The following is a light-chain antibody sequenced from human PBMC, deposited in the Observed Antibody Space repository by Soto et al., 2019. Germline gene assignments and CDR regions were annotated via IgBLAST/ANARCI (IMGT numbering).Light chain of an antibody. Sequence: EIVMTQSPATLSVSPGERATLSCRASQSVSSNLAWYQQKPGQAPRLLIYGASTRATGIPARFSGSGSGTEFTLTISSQQYEDVAGYYCQQYNNWPPWTFGQGTKVEIK. CDR3: QQYNNWPPWT. V-gene: IGKV3-15*01. CDR1: QSVSSN. J-gene: IGKJ1*01. CDR2: GAS.